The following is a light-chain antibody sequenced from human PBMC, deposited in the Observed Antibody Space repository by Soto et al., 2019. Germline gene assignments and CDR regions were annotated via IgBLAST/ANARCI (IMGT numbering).Light chain of an antibody. CDR3: QTWGTGTVV. J-gene: IGLJ2*01. V-gene: IGLV4-69*01. CDR2: LNSDGSH. Sequence: QSVLTQSPSASASLGASVKLTCTPSSGHSSYAIAWHQQQPEKGPRYLMKLNSDGSHSKGDGIPDRFSGSSSGAERYLTISSLQSEDEADYYCQTWGTGTVVFGGGTKVTVL. CDR1: SGHSSYA.